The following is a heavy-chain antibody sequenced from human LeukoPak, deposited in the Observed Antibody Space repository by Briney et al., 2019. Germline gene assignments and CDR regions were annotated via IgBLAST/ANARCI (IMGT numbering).Heavy chain of an antibody. J-gene: IGHJ4*02. D-gene: IGHD3-10*01. V-gene: IGHV1-24*01. CDR3: ARPGMTYYYGSGSLRQYYFDY. Sequence: ASVKVSCKVSGYTLTELSMHWVRQAPGKGLEWMGGFDPEDGETIYAQKFQGRVTMTEDTSTDTAYMELSSLRSDDTAVYYCARPGMTYYYGSGSLRQYYFDYWGQGTLVTVSS. CDR2: FDPEDGET. CDR1: GYTLTELS.